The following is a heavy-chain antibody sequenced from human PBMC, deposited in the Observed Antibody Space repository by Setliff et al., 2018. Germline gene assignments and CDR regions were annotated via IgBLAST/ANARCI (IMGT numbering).Heavy chain of an antibody. Sequence: KTSETLSLTCAVSGYSISSGYYWGWIRQPPGKGLEWIGNIYHSGSTYYNPPLKSRVTISVDTSKNQFSLKLTSVTAADTAVYYCARHGLQFLEWLSAFDYWGQGTRVTVSS. CDR1: GYSISSGYY. V-gene: IGHV4-38-2*01. D-gene: IGHD3-3*01. CDR2: IYHSGST. J-gene: IGHJ4*02. CDR3: ARHGLQFLEWLSAFDY.